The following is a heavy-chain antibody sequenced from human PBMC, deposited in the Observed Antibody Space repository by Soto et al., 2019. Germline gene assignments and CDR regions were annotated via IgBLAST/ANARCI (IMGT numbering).Heavy chain of an antibody. V-gene: IGHV3-30*03. D-gene: IGHD3-16*01. CDR2: ISYDGSDK. CDR3: ARAGYASSSPTDLYYAMDV. Sequence: PGGSLRLSCAASGFTFSNYGVHWVRQAPGKGLEWVAVISYDGSDKYQADSVKGRFTISRDNSKNTLFLQMNPLRPEDTAVYYCARAGYASSSPTDLYYAMDVWGQGTRVTVYS. CDR1: GFTFSNYG. J-gene: IGHJ6*02.